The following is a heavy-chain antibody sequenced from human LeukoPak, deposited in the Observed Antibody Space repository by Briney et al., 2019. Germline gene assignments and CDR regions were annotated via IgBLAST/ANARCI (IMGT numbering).Heavy chain of an antibody. CDR1: GGSISSYY. J-gene: IGHJ4*02. CDR2: IYYSGST. V-gene: IGHV4-59*01. D-gene: IGHD3-22*01. Sequence: SETLSLTCTVSGGSISSYYWSWIRQPPGKALEWIGYIYYSGSTNYNPSLKSRVTISVDTSKNQFSLKLSSVTAADTAVYYCAGGLYDSSGYYPTSSPFDYWGQGTLVTVSS. CDR3: AGGLYDSSGYYPTSSPFDY.